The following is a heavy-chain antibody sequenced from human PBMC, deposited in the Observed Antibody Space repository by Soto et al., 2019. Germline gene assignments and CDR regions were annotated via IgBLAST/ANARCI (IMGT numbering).Heavy chain of an antibody. D-gene: IGHD6-6*01. CDR2: IYYSGST. J-gene: IGHJ6*02. Sequence: SETLSLTCTVSAGSISSYCWSWIRQPPGKGLERIGYIYYSGSTNYNPSLKSRVTISVDTSKNQFSLKLSSVTAADTAVYYCARDRSWGDYGMDVWGQGTTVTVSS. V-gene: IGHV4-59*01. CDR1: AGSISSYC. CDR3: ARDRSWGDYGMDV.